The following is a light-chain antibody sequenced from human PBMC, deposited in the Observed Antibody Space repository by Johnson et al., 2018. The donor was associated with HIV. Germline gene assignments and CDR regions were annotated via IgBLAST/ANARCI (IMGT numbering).Light chain of an antibody. CDR3: ETWDSSLSGYYV. CDR1: SSNIGNNY. Sequence: QSILTQPPSVSAAPGQKVTISCSGSSSNIGNNYVSWYQQLPGTAPKLLIYDNNKRPSGIPDRFYGSKSGTSATLGITGLQTGDEADYYCETWDSSLSGYYVFGTGTKLTVL. J-gene: IGLJ1*01. V-gene: IGLV1-51*01. CDR2: DNN.